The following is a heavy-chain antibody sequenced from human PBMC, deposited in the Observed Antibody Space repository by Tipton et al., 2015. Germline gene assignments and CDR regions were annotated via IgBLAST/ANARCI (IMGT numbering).Heavy chain of an antibody. CDR2: IYYSGST. Sequence: TLSLTCTVSGGSISSGGYYWTWIRQHPGKGLEWIGYIYYSGSTYYNPSLKSRVTISVDTSKNQFSLKLTSVTAADTAVYYCARVDDKNRYLYNGLDVWGQGTTVTVSS. CDR1: GGSISSGGYY. V-gene: IGHV4-31*03. CDR3: ARVDDKNRYLYNGLDV. D-gene: IGHD3-9*01. J-gene: IGHJ6*02.